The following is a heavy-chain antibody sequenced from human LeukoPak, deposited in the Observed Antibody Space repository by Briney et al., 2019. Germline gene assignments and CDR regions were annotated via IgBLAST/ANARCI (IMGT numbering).Heavy chain of an antibody. D-gene: IGHD1-26*01. CDR2: IIPIFGTA. CDR3: ARSRSSGHIVGATGFDY. CDR1: GGTFSSYA. Sequence: GASVKVSCKASGGTFSSYAISWVRQAPGQGLEWMGGIIPIFGTANYAQKFQGRVTITADESTSTAYMELSSLRSEDTAVYYCARSRSSGHIVGATGFDYWGQGTLVTVSS. J-gene: IGHJ4*02. V-gene: IGHV1-69*13.